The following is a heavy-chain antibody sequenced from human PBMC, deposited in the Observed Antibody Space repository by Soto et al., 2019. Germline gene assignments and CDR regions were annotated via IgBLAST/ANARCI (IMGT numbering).Heavy chain of an antibody. CDR2: IYPGDSDI. J-gene: IGHJ6*02. CDR3: AGPTQPAFYYYGMDV. Sequence: PGECRKISCKDSRYSFTNNWIGWVRQMPGKGLEWIGMIYPGDSDIRYSPSFQGQVTISADKSISTAYLQWSSLKASDTAMYYCAGPTQPAFYYYGMDVWGQGTTVTVSS. CDR1: RYSFTNNW. V-gene: IGHV5-51*01.